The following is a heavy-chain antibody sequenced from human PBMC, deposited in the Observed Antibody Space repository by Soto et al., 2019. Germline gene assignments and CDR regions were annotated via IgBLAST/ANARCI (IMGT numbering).Heavy chain of an antibody. CDR1: GYTLTELS. Sequence: ASVKGSCKVSGYTLTELSVHWVRQAPGKGLEWMGGFDPEDGETIYAQKFQGRVTMTEDTSTDTAHMELSSLRSEDTAVYYCATVEGSGWTHYFDYWGQGTLVTVSS. J-gene: IGHJ4*02. CDR2: FDPEDGET. D-gene: IGHD6-19*01. V-gene: IGHV1-24*01. CDR3: ATVEGSGWTHYFDY.